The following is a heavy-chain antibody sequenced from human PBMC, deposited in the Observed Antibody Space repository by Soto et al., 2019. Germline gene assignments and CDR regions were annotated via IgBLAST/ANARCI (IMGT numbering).Heavy chain of an antibody. J-gene: IGHJ4*01. CDR3: ARDNYGPLGY. V-gene: IGHV1-2*02. Sequence: ASVNVSCKPSGYPFTDLYIHWVRQAPGLGLELMGWIDPRSGASRKTQRFQGRFTMTRXXXXXXIXMELSSLRSDDTAVYFCARDNYGPLGYWGQ. CDR2: IDPRSGAS. CDR1: GYPFTDLY. D-gene: IGHD3-10*01.